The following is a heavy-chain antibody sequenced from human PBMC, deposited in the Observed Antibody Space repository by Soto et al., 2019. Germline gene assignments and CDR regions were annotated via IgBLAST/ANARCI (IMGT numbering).Heavy chain of an antibody. J-gene: IGHJ6*02. V-gene: IGHV4-31*03. D-gene: IGHD2-21*01. CDR1: GGSISSGGYY. CDR3: AASCVGCGGFNYYGMDV. Sequence: QVQLQESGPGLEKPSQTLSLTCTVSGGSISSGGYYWSWIRQHPGKGLEWIGYIYYSGSTYYNPSLKSRVTISVDTSKNQFSLKLSSVTAADTAVYYCAASCVGCGGFNYYGMDVWGQGTTVTVSS. CDR2: IYYSGST.